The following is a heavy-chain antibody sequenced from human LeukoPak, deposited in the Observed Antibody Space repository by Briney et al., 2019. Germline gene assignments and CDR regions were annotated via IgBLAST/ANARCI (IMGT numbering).Heavy chain of an antibody. Sequence: ASVKVSCKASGGTFSSYAISWVRQAPGQGLEWMGRIIPILGIANYAQKFQGRVTITADKSTSTAYMELSSLRSEDTAVYYCARDLNKWELLNPIDYWGQGTLVTVSS. V-gene: IGHV1-69*04. CDR2: IIPILGIA. CDR3: ARDLNKWELLNPIDY. CDR1: GGTFSSYA. J-gene: IGHJ4*02. D-gene: IGHD1-26*01.